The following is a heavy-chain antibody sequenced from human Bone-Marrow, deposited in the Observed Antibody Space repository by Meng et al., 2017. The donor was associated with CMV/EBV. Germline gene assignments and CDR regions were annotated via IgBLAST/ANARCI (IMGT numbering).Heavy chain of an antibody. CDR2: ISSSGSTI. CDR3: ARTPVLMGNWFDP. D-gene: IGHD2-8*01. CDR1: GFMFSDYY. J-gene: IGHJ5*02. V-gene: IGHV3-11*04. Sequence: GGSLRLSCAASGFMFSDYYMTWIRQAPGKGLEWVSYISSSGSTIYYADSVKGRFTISRDNAKNSLYLQMNGLRAEDTAVYYCARTPVLMGNWFDPWGQGTLVTVSS.